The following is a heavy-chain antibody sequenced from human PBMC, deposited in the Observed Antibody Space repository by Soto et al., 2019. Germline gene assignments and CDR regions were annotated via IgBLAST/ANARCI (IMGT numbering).Heavy chain of an antibody. V-gene: IGHV1-2*02. CDR3: ARGPRTQLWFPNVY. Sequence: ASVKVSCKASGYTFSDYYLHWLRQAPGQGLEWMGWISPKSGGTHYAPKFEGRVTLTTDTSISTAFMELSRLTSDDTAVYYCARGPRTQLWFPNVYWGQGTLVTV. CDR2: ISPKSGGT. D-gene: IGHD5-18*01. J-gene: IGHJ4*02. CDR1: GYTFSDYY.